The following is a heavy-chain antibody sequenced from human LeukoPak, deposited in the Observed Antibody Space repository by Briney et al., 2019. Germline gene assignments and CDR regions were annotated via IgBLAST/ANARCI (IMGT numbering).Heavy chain of an antibody. CDR3: ARGVLTTVSYSMDV. D-gene: IGHD4-11*01. Sequence: SETLSPTCTVSGGSISSQCWSWIRQPPGQGLEWIGYIYYSGSTNYNPSLKSRVTISVDTSKNQFSLKLSSVTAADTAVYYCARGVLTTVSYSMDVWGKGTTVTVS. V-gene: IGHV4-59*11. J-gene: IGHJ6*03. CDR2: IYYSGST. CDR1: GGSISSQC.